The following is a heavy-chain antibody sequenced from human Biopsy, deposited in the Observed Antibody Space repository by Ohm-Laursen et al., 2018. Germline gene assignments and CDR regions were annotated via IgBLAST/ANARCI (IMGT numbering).Heavy chain of an antibody. J-gene: IGHJ5*02. CDR1: GGSVSSNTNY. V-gene: IGHV4-39*01. Sequence: SQTLSLTCTVSGGSVSSNTNYWAWIRQPPGKGLEWIGSIFYSGIIYYNPSLKSRVSISVDTPKNQFSLNRNSVTAADTAVYYCARHPTGFWFDPWGQGTLVIVSS. CDR2: IFYSGII. CDR3: ARHPTGFWFDP.